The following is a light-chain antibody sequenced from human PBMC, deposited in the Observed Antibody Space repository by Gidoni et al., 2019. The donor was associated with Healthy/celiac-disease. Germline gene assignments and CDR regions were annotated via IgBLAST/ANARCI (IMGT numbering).Light chain of an antibody. CDR3: QQRSKEPLT. Sequence: EIVSTQSPSTLSLSPGERATLSCRASQSVSSYLAWYQQKPGQAPRLLIYDASNRATGIPARFSGSGSGTDFTLTISSLEPEDFAVYYCQQRSKEPLTCGGGTKVEIK. J-gene: IGKJ4*01. CDR1: QSVSSY. CDR2: DAS. V-gene: IGKV3-11*01.